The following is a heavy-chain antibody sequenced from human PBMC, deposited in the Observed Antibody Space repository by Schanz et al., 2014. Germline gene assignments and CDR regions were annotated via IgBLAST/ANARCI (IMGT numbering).Heavy chain of an antibody. D-gene: IGHD2-15*01. CDR3: AKGMGYCSGGTCYDYYYYGLDV. Sequence: QLVGSGGGLIQPGGSLRLSCAASGFTFSSYAMSWVRQAPGKGLEWVSALSGSGGSTYYADSVKGRFTISRDNFKNTLYLQMNSLRAEDTAVYYCAKGMGYCSGGTCYDYYYYGLDVWGQGTTVTVSS. CDR1: GFTFSSYA. V-gene: IGHV3-23*04. J-gene: IGHJ6*02. CDR2: LSGSGGST.